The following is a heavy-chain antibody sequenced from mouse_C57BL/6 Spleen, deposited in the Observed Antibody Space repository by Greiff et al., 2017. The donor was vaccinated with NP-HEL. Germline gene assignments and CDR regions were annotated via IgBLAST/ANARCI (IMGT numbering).Heavy chain of an antibody. CDR3: ARVDYGSSLFAY. J-gene: IGHJ3*01. V-gene: IGHV1-69*01. D-gene: IGHD1-1*01. CDR2: IAPSDSFT. Sequence: QVQLQQPGAELVMPGASVKLSCKASGYTFTSYWMHWVTQRPGQGLEWIGEIAPSDSFTNYNQKFKGKSTLTVDKSSSTAYMQLSSLTSEDSAVYYCARVDYGSSLFAYWGQGTLVTVSA. CDR1: GYTFTSYW.